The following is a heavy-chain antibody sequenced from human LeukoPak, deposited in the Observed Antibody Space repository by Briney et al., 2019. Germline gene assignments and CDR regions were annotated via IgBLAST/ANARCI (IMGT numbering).Heavy chain of an antibody. J-gene: IGHJ6*02. CDR1: GYTFTSYA. V-gene: IGHV7-4-1*02. Sequence: ASVKVSCKASGYTFTSYAMNWVRQAPGQGLEWMGWINTNTGNPTYAQGFTGRFVFSLDTSVSTAYLQISSLKAEDTAVYYCARNFCRGGSCNSGKDFGAQGPTATASS. D-gene: IGHD2-15*01. CDR3: ARNFCRGGSCNSGKDF. CDR2: INTNTGNP.